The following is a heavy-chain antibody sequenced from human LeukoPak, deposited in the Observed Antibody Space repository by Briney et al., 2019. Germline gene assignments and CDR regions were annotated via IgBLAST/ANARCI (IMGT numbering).Heavy chain of an antibody. CDR2: INPNSGGT. Sequence: ALVKVSCKASGYTFTGYYMHWVRQAPGQGLEWMGRINPNSGGTNYAQKFQGRVTMTRDTSISTAYMELSRLRSDDTAVYYCARVTYYDSSGAIDYWGQGTLVTVSS. D-gene: IGHD3-22*01. CDR3: ARVTYYDSSGAIDY. J-gene: IGHJ4*02. CDR1: GYTFTGYY. V-gene: IGHV1-2*06.